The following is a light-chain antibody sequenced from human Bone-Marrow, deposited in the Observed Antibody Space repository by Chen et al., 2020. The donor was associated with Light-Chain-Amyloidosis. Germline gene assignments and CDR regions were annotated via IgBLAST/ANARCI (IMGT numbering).Light chain of an antibody. CDR3: QSADSSGTYEVI. CDR1: DLPTKY. CDR2: GDT. V-gene: IGLV3-25*03. J-gene: IGLJ2*01. Sequence: SYELPQPPSVSGSPGQTARITCSGEDLPTKYAYWYQQKPGQAPVLVIHGDTERPSGISERFSGSSSGTTATLTISGVQAEDEADYHCQSADSSGTYEVIFGGGTKLTVL.